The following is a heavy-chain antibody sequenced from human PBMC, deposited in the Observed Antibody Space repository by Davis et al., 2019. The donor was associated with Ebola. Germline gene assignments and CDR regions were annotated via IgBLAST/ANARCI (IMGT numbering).Heavy chain of an antibody. CDR3: ARGPALWKRFDY. CDR1: GFTFSSYG. Sequence: PGGSLRLSCAASGFTFSSYGMHWVRQAPGKGLEWVSVIYSGGSTFYADSVKGRFTISRDNSKNTLYLQMNSLRAEDTAVYYCARGPALWKRFDYWGQGTLVTVSS. CDR2: IYSGGST. V-gene: IGHV3-NL1*01. J-gene: IGHJ4*02. D-gene: IGHD5-18*01.